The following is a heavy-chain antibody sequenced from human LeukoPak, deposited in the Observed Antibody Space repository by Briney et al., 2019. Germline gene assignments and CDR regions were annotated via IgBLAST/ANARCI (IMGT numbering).Heavy chain of an antibody. CDR1: GYTFTNYG. D-gene: IGHD5-24*01. J-gene: IGHJ3*02. Sequence: ASVKVSCKASGYTFTNYGISWVRQAPGQGLEWMGWISTYNGNSNYAQKLQDRVTMTTDTSTATAYLDLRNLRPDDTAVYYCARAGGWARDDYKGDAFDIWGQGTIVTVSS. V-gene: IGHV1-18*01. CDR2: ISTYNGNS. CDR3: ARAGGWARDDYKGDAFDI.